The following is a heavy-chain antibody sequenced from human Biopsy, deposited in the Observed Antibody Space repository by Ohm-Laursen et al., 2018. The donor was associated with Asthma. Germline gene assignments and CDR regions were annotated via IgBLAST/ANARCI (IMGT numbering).Heavy chain of an antibody. CDR1: GGSFSNYY. CDR3: ARSPYYYGLLGPTRGFGVYAV. J-gene: IGHJ3*01. V-gene: IGHV4-34*01. D-gene: IGHD3-10*01. Sequence: GTLSLTCAVYGGSFSNYYWTWIRQPPGQGLEWLGEINHRGSTNYNPSLKSRVTLSVDTSKNQFPVKLRSGTAADTAVYYCARSPYYYGLLGPTRGFGVYAVWGHGTLVTVSS. CDR2: INHRGST.